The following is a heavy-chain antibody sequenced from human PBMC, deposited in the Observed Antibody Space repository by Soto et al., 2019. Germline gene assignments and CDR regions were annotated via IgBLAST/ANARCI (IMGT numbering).Heavy chain of an antibody. D-gene: IGHD3-22*01. CDR2: IIPIFGTA. CDR1: GCTASSYA. CDR3: ARYYDSSGYYDP. V-gene: IGHV1-69*13. J-gene: IGHJ5*02. Sequence: SVKVSCKASGCTASSYAISCVRQAPGQGLEWMGGIIPIFGTANYAQKFQGRVTITADESTSTAYMELSSLRSEDTAVYYCARYYDSSGYYDPWGQGTLVTVSS.